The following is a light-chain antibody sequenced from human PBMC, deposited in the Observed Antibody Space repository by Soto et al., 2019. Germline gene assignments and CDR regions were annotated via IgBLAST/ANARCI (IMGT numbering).Light chain of an antibody. J-gene: IGKJ2*01. CDR1: QSISGTH. CDR2: ATS. Sequence: EIVLTQSPGTLSLSPGERATLSCRASQSISGTHLAWYQHRPGQAPRPLIYATSNRATGVPDRFSGSGSWTDFTLTISRLEPEDFAVYFCRQYDSSPPMYTFGQGTKLEIK. V-gene: IGKV3-20*01. CDR3: RQYDSSPPMYT.